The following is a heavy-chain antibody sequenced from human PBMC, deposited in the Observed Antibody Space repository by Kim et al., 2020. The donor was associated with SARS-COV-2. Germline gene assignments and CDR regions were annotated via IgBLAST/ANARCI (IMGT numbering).Heavy chain of an antibody. CDR1: GFTFSSYD. CDR2: IGTAGDT. J-gene: IGHJ6*02. D-gene: IGHD3-10*01. V-gene: IGHV3-13*01. CDR3: ARGGYYYGSGSQVYGMDV. Sequence: GGSLRLSCAASGFTFSSYDMHWVRQATGKGLEWVSAIGTAGDTYYPGSVKGRFTISRENAKNSLYLQMNSLRAGDTAVYYCARGGYYYGSGSQVYGMDVWGQGTTVTVSS.